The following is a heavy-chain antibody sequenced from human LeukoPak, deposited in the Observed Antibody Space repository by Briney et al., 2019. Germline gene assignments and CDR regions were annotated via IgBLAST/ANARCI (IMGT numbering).Heavy chain of an antibody. CDR1: GYSISGGYY. V-gene: IGHV4-38-2*02. CDR3: ARVSLLGKYYYDSSGYPNAYYFDY. D-gene: IGHD3-22*01. Sequence: PSETLSLTCTVSGYSISGGYYWGWIRQPPGKGLEWIGSIYHSGSTYYNPSLKSRVTISVDTSKNQFSLKLSSVTAADTAVYYCARVSLLGKYYYDSSGYPNAYYFDYWGQGTLVTVSS. CDR2: IYHSGST. J-gene: IGHJ4*02.